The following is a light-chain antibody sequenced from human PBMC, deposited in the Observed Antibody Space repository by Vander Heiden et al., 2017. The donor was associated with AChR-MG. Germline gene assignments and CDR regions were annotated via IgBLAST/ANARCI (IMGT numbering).Light chain of an antibody. CDR1: QSIVHSGGSTN. V-gene: IGKV2-30*02. Sequence: DVVMTQSPPSLLVTLGQPASISSRSSQSIVHSGGSTNLNWFQQRPGQSPGRLIYKVSNRDSGVPDRFSGSGSGTDFTLKISRVEAEDVGVYYCMQGTHWPPGLTFGGGTKVEIK. CDR3: MQGTHWPPGLT. CDR2: KVS. J-gene: IGKJ4*01.